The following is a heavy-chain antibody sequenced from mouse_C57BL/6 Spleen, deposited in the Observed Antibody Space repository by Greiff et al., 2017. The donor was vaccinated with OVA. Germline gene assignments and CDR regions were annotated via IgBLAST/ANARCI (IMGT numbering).Heavy chain of an antibody. Sequence: QVQLQQSGAELVRPGASVKLSCKASGYTFTDYYINWVKQRPGQGLEWIARIYPGSGNTYYNEKFKGKATLTAEKSSSTAYMQLSSLTSEDSAVYFCARGERSFAYWGQGTLVTVSA. D-gene: IGHD1-1*01. CDR3: ARGERSFAY. J-gene: IGHJ3*01. V-gene: IGHV1-76*01. CDR2: IYPGSGNT. CDR1: GYTFTDYY.